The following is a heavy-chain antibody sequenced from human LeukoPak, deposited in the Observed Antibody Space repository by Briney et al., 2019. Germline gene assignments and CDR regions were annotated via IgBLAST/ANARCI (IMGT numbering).Heavy chain of an antibody. J-gene: IGHJ4*02. V-gene: IGHV1-2*02. D-gene: IGHD2-15*01. Sequence: ASVTVSFTASGYTFTVYYMHWVRQAPGQGLEWMGWINPNSGGTKYAQKFQGRVTMTRDTSISTAYMELSSLKSDDTAVYYCARFMGYCSGGSCYLDYWGQGTLVTVSA. CDR1: GYTFTVYY. CDR3: ARFMGYCSGGSCYLDY. CDR2: INPNSGGT.